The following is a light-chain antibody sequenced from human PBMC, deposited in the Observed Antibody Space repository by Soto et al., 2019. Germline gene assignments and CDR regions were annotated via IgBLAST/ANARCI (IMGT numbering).Light chain of an antibody. CDR3: LQYSSYPWT. J-gene: IGKJ1*01. CDR2: EAS. CDR1: QDVRDD. Sequence: DIQMTQSPSSLSASVGDRVTITCRASQDVRDDLGWYQQTPGKAPERLIYEASTLHRGVPSRFSGSGSWTEFNLTISSLQPEDCATYYCLQYSSYPWTFGQGTNVEIK. V-gene: IGKV1-17*01.